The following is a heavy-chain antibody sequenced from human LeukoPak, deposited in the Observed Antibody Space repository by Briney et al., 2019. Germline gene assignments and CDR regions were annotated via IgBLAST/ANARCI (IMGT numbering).Heavy chain of an antibody. CDR2: IYYSGST. J-gene: IGHJ4*02. CDR1: GGSISSSSYY. CDR3: ARAYDSSAYYLEY. D-gene: IGHD3-22*01. V-gene: IGHV4-39*07. Sequence: KPSETLSLTCTVSGGSISSSSYYWGWIRQPPGKGLEWIGSIYYSGSTYYNPSLKSRVTISVDTSKNQFSLKLTSVTAADTAVYYCARAYDSSAYYLEYWGQGTLVTVSS.